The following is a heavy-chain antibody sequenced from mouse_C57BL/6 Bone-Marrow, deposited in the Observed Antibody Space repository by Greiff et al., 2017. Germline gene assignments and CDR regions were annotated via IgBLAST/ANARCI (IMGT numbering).Heavy chain of an antibody. V-gene: IGHV1-18*01. J-gene: IGHJ4*01. Sequence: EVKLQESGPELVKPGASVKIPCKASGYTFTDYNMDWVKQSHGKSLEWIGDINPNNGGTIYNQKFKGKATLTVDKSSSTAYMELRSLTSEDTAVYYCARNPPSYSYYAMDDWGQGTSVTVAS. CDR3: ARNPPSYSYYAMDD. CDR2: INPNNGGT. CDR1: GYTFTDYN. D-gene: IGHD1-1*01.